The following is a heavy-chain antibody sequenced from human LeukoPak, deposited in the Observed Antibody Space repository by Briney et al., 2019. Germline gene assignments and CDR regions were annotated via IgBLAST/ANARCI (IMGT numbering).Heavy chain of an antibody. CDR2: VNTDGSST. CDR3: ARGVNYYDSSGYYFSY. V-gene: IGHV3-74*01. CDR1: GFTFSSYW. D-gene: IGHD3-22*01. Sequence: GGSLRLSCTASGFTFSSYWMHWVRQAPGRGLEGVSRVNTDGSSTTYADFVKGRFTISRDNAKNTLYLQMNSLRAEDTAVYYCARGVNYYDSSGYYFSYWGQGTLVTVSS. J-gene: IGHJ4*02.